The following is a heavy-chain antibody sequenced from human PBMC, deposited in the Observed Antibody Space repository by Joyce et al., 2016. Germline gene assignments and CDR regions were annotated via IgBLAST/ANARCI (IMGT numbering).Heavy chain of an antibody. J-gene: IGHJ4*02. Sequence: QVQLQQWGAGLLKPSETLSLTRGFSGGSFSDYYWTWIRQSPGKGLEWIGEITEAGSTNYIPSLKSRVTISIDTSKNQFSLNLSSVTAADTGMYYCTTRGYSSNWYFGFWGQGALVTVSS. CDR3: TTRGYSSNWYFGF. CDR2: ITEAGST. V-gene: IGHV4-34*01. D-gene: IGHD6-13*01. CDR1: GGSFSDYY.